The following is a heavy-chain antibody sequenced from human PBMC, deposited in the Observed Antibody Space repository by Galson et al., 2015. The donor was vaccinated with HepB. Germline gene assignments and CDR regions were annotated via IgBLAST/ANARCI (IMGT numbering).Heavy chain of an antibody. J-gene: IGHJ4*02. CDR1: GFTFSSYA. CDR3: ARTSYDYGDYVAPFWDY. D-gene: IGHD4-17*01. V-gene: IGHV3-30*04. Sequence: SLRLSCAASGFTFSSYAMHWVRQAPGKVLEWVAVISYDGRNKYYADSVKGRFTISRDNSKNTLYLQMNSLRAEDTAVYYCARTSYDYGDYVAPFWDYWGQGTLVTVSS. CDR2: ISYDGRNK.